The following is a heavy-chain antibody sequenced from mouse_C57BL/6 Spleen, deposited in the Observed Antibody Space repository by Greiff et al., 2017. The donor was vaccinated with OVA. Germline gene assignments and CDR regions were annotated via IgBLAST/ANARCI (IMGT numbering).Heavy chain of an antibody. CDR3: ARAGEFITTVVEDY. V-gene: IGHV1-64*01. CDR2: IHPNSGST. D-gene: IGHD1-1*01. CDR1: GYTFTSYW. Sequence: QVQLQQPGAELVKPGASVKLSCKASGYTFTSYWMHWVKQRPGQGLEWIGMIHPNSGSTNYNEKFKSKATLTVDKSSSTAYMQLSSLTSEDSAVYYCARAGEFITTVVEDYWGQGTTLTVSS. J-gene: IGHJ2*01.